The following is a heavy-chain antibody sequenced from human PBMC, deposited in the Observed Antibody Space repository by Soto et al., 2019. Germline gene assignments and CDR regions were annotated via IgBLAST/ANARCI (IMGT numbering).Heavy chain of an antibody. CDR2: ISHSGTV. J-gene: IGHJ4*02. CDR1: GGPISSGYF. V-gene: IGHV4-4*02. CDR3: ARSFGWYAIDY. D-gene: IGHD6-19*01. Sequence: QVLLQESGPGLVQPSGTLSLSCAVSGGPISSGYFWGWVRQPPGKGLEWLGDISHSGTVNYNPSLKSRVTLSMDKSKSQFALKLNSVTDADTAVYYCARSFGWYAIDYWGQGVLVIVSS.